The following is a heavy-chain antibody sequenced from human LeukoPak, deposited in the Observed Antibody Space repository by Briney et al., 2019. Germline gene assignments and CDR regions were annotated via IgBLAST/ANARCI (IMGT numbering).Heavy chain of an antibody. CDR2: ISSSSSYI. CDR1: GFTFSSYS. CDR3: ARDMTTVTTIDY. V-gene: IGHV3-21*01. D-gene: IGHD4-17*01. Sequence: GGSLRLSCEASGFTFSSYSKNWVRQAPGKGLEWVSSISSSSSYIYYADSVKGRFTISRDNAKNSLYLQMNSLRADDTAVYYCARDMTTVTTIDYWGQGTLVTVSS. J-gene: IGHJ4*02.